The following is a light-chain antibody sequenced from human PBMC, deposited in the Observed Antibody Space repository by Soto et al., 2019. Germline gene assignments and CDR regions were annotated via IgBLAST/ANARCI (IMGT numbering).Light chain of an antibody. CDR3: QHYNSYSEA. CDR1: QTISSW. V-gene: IGKV1-5*03. CDR2: KAS. Sequence: DIQMTQSPSTLSGSVGDRVTITCRANQTISSWLAWYQQKPGKATKLLIYKASTLKSGVPSRFSGSGSGTEFALTISSLQPDDFATYYCQHYNSYSEAFVQGTKVELK. J-gene: IGKJ1*01.